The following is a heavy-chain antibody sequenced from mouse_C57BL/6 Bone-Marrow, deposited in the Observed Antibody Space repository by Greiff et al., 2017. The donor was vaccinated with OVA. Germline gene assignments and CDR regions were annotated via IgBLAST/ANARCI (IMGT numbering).Heavy chain of an antibody. J-gene: IGHJ4*01. D-gene: IGHD2-4*01. V-gene: IGHV1-61*01. Sequence: QVQLQQPGAELVRPGSSVKLSCKASGYTFTSYWMDWVKQRPGQGLEWIGNIYPSDSETHYNQKFKDKATLTVDKSSSTAYMQLSSLTSEDSAVYYCARSEGYDYDSMDYWGQGTSVTVSS. CDR2: IYPSDSET. CDR3: ARSEGYDYDSMDY. CDR1: GYTFTSYW.